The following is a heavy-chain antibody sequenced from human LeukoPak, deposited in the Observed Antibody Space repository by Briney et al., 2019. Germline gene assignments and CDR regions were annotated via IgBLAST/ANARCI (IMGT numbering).Heavy chain of an antibody. CDR2: INSDGSST. J-gene: IGHJ4*02. CDR3: AGGYSYSLCFDY. CDR1: GFTFSSYW. Sequence: GGSLRLSCAASGFTFSSYWMHWVRRAPGKGLVWVSRINSDGSSTSYADSVKGRFTISRDNAKNTLYLQMNSLRVEDTAVYYCAGGYSYSLCFDYWGQGTLVTVSS. D-gene: IGHD5-18*01. V-gene: IGHV3-74*01.